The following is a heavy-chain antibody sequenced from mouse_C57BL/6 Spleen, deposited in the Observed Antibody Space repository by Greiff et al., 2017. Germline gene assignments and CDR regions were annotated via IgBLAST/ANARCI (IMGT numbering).Heavy chain of an antibody. CDR3: ARGIWLRRDYFDY. CDR2: IDPSDSYT. CDR1: GYTFTSYW. J-gene: IGHJ2*01. Sequence: QVQLQQPGAELVKPGASVKLSCKASGYTFTSYWMQWVKQRPGQGLEWIGEIDPSDSYTNYNQKFKGKATLTVATSSSTAYMQLSSLTSEASAVYYCARGIWLRRDYFDYWGQGTTLTVSS. V-gene: IGHV1-50*01. D-gene: IGHD2-2*01.